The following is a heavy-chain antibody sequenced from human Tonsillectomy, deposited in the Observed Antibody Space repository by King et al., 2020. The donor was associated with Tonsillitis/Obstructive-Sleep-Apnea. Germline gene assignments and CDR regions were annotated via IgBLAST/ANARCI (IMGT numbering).Heavy chain of an antibody. J-gene: IGHJ4*02. CDR2: TSSRSGST. CDR1: GFTFSDYD. Sequence: VQLVESGGGLVKPGGSLRLSCAASGFTFSDYDMDWIRQAPGKGLEWIAYTSSRSGSTSFADSVRGRITISRDNAENSLYLQINSLRVEDTAVYYCASASPYGSCPDFWGQGPLITVSS. V-gene: IGHV3-11*05. CDR3: ASASPYGSCPDF. D-gene: IGHD4-17*01.